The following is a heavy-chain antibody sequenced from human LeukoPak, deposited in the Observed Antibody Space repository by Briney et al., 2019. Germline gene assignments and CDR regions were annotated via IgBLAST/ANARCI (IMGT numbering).Heavy chain of an antibody. CDR2: IYYSGST. V-gene: IGHV4-30-4*07. CDR3: ARVVLSSGYYYKTIDY. J-gene: IGHJ4*02. D-gene: IGHD3-22*01. Sequence: PSETLSLTCAVSGGSISSGGYSWSWIRQPPGKGLEWIGYIYYSGSTYYNPSLKSRVTISVDTSKNQFSLKLSSVTAADTAVYYCARVVLSSGYYYKTIDYWGQGTLVTVSS. CDR1: GGSISSGGYS.